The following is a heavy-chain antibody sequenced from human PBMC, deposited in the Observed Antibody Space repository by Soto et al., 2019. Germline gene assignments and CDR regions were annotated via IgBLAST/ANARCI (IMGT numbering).Heavy chain of an antibody. CDR3: ARGSGYTNFDY. D-gene: IGHD5-12*01. Sequence: SVKVSCKASGGTFSSYTISWVRQAPGQGLEWMGRIIPILGIANYAQKFQGRVTITADKSTSTAYMELSSLRSEDTAVYYCARGSGYTNFDYWGQGTLVTVSS. CDR1: GGTFSSYT. V-gene: IGHV1-69*02. J-gene: IGHJ4*02. CDR2: IIPILGIA.